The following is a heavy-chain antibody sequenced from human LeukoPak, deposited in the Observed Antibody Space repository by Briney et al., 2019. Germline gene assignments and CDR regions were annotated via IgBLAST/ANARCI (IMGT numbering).Heavy chain of an antibody. D-gene: IGHD3-10*01. CDR1: GYTLTELS. V-gene: IGHV1-24*01. Sequence: ASVKVSCKVSGYTLTELSMHWVRQAPGKGLEWMGGFDPEDGETIYAQKFQGRVTMTEDTSTDTAYMELSSLRSEDTAVYYCARNVLLWFGEGPSYFDYWGQGTLVTVSS. CDR3: ARNVLLWFGEGPSYFDY. J-gene: IGHJ4*02. CDR2: FDPEDGET.